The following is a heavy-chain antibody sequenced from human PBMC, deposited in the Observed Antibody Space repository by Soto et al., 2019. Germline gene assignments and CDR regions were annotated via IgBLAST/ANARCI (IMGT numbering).Heavy chain of an antibody. Sequence: GGSLILSCAASGFTFSTYAMSWVRQAPGKGLDWVSSLSSSGEKTYYSASVRGRFTISRDNTKNTVYLQMNTLSADDTAVYFCAKESLFPSIQGIITNWGQGVVVTVSS. V-gene: IGHV3-23*01. CDR2: LSSSGEKT. CDR3: AKESLFPSIQGIITN. D-gene: IGHD2-2*01. J-gene: IGHJ4*02. CDR1: GFTFSTYA.